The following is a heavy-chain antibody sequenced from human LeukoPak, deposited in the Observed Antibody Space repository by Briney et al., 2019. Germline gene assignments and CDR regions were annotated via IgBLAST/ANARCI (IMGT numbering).Heavy chain of an antibody. CDR3: AKVVIAAAGTNYYYYMDV. J-gene: IGHJ6*03. CDR2: IYTSGST. Sequence: SETLSLTCTVSGGSISSYYWSWIRQPAGKGLEWIGRIYTSGSTNYNPSLKSRVTMSVDTSKNQFSLKLSSVTAADTAVYYCAKVVIAAAGTNYYYYMDVWGKGTTVTVS. V-gene: IGHV4-4*07. CDR1: GGSISSYY. D-gene: IGHD6-13*01.